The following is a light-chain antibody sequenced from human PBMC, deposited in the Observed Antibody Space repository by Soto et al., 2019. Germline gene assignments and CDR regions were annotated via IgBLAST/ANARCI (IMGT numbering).Light chain of an antibody. CDR2: SDD. CDR1: GSNIGSNG. Sequence: QSVLTQPPSVSEAPRQRVTISCSGSGSNIGSNGVNWYQQLPGRPPKLVIFSDDLLPLGVSDRFSGSKSDTSASLAISDLQSEDEAEYFCAAWDASLNGVVFGGGTKVTVL. V-gene: IGLV1-36*01. CDR3: AAWDASLNGVV. J-gene: IGLJ3*02.